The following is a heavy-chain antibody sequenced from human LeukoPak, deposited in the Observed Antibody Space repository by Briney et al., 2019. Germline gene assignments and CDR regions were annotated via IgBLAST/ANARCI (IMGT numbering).Heavy chain of an antibody. CDR1: GGSISSYY. CDR3: ARGPLWGYCGGDCYKLDD. CDR2: LYTSGRT. D-gene: IGHD2-21*02. J-gene: IGHJ4*02. Sequence: SETLSLTCTVSGGSISSYYWSWIRQPPGKGLEWIGRLYTSGRTNYNPSLKSRVSMSVDTSKNQFSLKLISLTAADTAVYYCARGPLWGYCGGDCYKLDDWGQGTLVTVSS. V-gene: IGHV4-4*07.